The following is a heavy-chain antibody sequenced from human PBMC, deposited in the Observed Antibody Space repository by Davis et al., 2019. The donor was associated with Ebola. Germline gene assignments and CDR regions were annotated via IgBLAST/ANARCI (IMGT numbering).Heavy chain of an antibody. J-gene: IGHJ2*01. V-gene: IGHV3-30*03. D-gene: IGHD3-10*01. CDR2: ISYDGSNK. Sequence: GGSLRLSCAASGFTFSSYGMHWVRQAPGKGLEWVAVISYDGSNKYYADSVKGRFTISRANSKNTLYLQMNSLRAEDTAVYYCARALLWFGELPSWYFDLWGRGTLVTVSS. CDR3: ARALLWFGELPSWYFDL. CDR1: GFTFSSYG.